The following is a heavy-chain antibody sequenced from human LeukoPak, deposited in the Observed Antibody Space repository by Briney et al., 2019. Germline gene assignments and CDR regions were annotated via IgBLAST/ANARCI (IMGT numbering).Heavy chain of an antibody. D-gene: IGHD1-7*01. CDR1: GFTFSSYA. J-gene: IGHJ4*02. V-gene: IGHV3-21*01. CDR3: ARVFPYNWNYYIIDY. CDR2: ISSSSSYI. Sequence: GGSLRLSCAASGFTFSSYAMSWVRQAPGKGLEWVSSISSSSSYIYYADSVKGRFTISRDNAKNSLYLQMNSLRAEDTAVYYCARVFPYNWNYYIIDYWGQGTLVTVSS.